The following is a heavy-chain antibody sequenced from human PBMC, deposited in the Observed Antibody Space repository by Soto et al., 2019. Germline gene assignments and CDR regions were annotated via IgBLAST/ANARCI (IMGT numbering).Heavy chain of an antibody. J-gene: IGHJ6*02. D-gene: IGHD5-12*01. Sequence: SETLSLTYTVSVGSISSSHYCWNWIRQPPGKGLEWIGYIYYSGSTYYSPSLKSRVTISLDTSKNQFSLNLTSVTAADTAVYYCARGGNSAYEVYYYYGMDVWGQGTTVTVSS. CDR1: VGSISSSHYC. CDR3: ARGGNSAYEVYYYYGMDV. CDR2: IYYSGST. V-gene: IGHV4-30-4*01.